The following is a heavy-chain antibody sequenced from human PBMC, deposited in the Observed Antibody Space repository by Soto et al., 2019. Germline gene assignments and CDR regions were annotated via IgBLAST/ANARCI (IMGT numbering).Heavy chain of an antibody. CDR2: IYYSGST. Sequence: ETLSLTCTVSGGSISSSSYYWGWIRQPPGKGLEWIGSIYYSGSTYYNPSLKSRVTISVDTSKNQFSLKLSSVTAADTAVYYCATLRFGEGTYWGQGTLVTVSS. V-gene: IGHV4-39*01. D-gene: IGHD3-10*01. CDR1: GGSISSSSYY. CDR3: ATLRFGEGTY. J-gene: IGHJ4*02.